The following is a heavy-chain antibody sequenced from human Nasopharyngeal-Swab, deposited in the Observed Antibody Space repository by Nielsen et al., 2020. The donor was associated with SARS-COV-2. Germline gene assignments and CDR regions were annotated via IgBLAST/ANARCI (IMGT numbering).Heavy chain of an antibody. CDR3: ARAGRVGDAYTGLDV. Sequence: SETLSLTCSVSGGSFNGFYWNWIRQPPGKGLEWIGEINHNERTNYHLSLKSRVTMSVHTSTNQVPLKLNSLTATDTAVYYCARAGRVGDAYTGLDVWGQGTTVTVSS. J-gene: IGHJ6*02. D-gene: IGHD5-24*01. V-gene: IGHV4-34*01. CDR1: GGSFNGFY. CDR2: INHNERT.